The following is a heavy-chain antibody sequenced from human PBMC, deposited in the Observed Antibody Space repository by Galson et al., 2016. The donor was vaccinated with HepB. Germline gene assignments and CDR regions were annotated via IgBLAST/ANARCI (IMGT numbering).Heavy chain of an antibody. CDR2: IYSGGST. Sequence: SLRLSCAASGFTVSSNYMSWVRQAPGKGLEWVSVIYSGGSTYYADSVKGRFTISRDTSKNTLYLQMNSLRAEDTAVYYCATTKTGYSSSFSTPPMGYYYYGMDVWGQGTTVTVSS. D-gene: IGHD6-13*01. V-gene: IGHV3-53*01. J-gene: IGHJ6*02. CDR3: ATTKTGYSSSFSTPPMGYYYYGMDV. CDR1: GFTVSSNY.